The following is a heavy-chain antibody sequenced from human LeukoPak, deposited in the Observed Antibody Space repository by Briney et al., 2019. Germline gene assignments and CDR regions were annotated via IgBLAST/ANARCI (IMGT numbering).Heavy chain of an antibody. Sequence: GGSLRLSCAASGFTFSSYSMSWVRQAPGKGLEWVSGISGSGDRTNYADAAKGRFTISRDNSKNTVYLQMDSLRAEDTAVYYCANSRGHGSGNLWGQGTLVTVSS. CDR3: ANSRGHGSGNL. V-gene: IGHV3-23*01. CDR1: GFTFSSYS. D-gene: IGHD3-10*01. J-gene: IGHJ5*02. CDR2: ISGSGDRT.